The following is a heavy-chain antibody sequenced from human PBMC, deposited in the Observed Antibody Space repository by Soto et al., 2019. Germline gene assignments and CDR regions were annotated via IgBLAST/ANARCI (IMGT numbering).Heavy chain of an antibody. J-gene: IGHJ6*02. CDR1: GYTFTSYG. D-gene: IGHD3-22*01. CDR3: ARGGYYDSSGARNYHYYGMDV. V-gene: IGHV1-18*01. Sequence: ASVKVSCKASGYTFTSYGITWVRQAPXXGLEXLGWISPYNDDTKYAQRLQGRVTMTTDTSTRTAYMDIRGLRSDDTAIYYCARGGYYDSSGARNYHYYGMDVWGQGTTVTVSS. CDR2: ISPYNDDT.